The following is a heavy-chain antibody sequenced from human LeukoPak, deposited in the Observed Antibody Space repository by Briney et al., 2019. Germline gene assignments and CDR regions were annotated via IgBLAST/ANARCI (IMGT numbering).Heavy chain of an antibody. Sequence: ASVKVSCKASGYTFTSYGISWVRQAPGQGLEWMGWISAYNGNTNYAQKFQGRVTMTTDTSTSTAYMELRSLRSDDTAVYYCAREGTRYCSSSSCYDYYYYYGMDVWGQGTTVTVSS. CDR2: ISAYNGNT. CDR3: AREGTRYCSSSSCYDYYYYYGMDV. D-gene: IGHD2-2*01. V-gene: IGHV1-18*01. J-gene: IGHJ6*02. CDR1: GYTFTSYG.